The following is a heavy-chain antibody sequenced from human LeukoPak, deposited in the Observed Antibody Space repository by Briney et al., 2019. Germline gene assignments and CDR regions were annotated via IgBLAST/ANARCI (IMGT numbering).Heavy chain of an antibody. CDR3: AKDATGTWDRFDY. V-gene: IGHV3-33*06. D-gene: IGHD1/OR15-1a*01. Sequence: GRSLRLSCAASGFTFSDYGMHWVRQAPGKGLEWVAVIWYDGSNKYYADSVKGRFTVSRDNSMNTLYLQMTSLRVEDTAVYYCAKDATGTWDRFDYWGQGALVTVSS. CDR2: IWYDGSNK. CDR1: GFTFSDYG. J-gene: IGHJ4*02.